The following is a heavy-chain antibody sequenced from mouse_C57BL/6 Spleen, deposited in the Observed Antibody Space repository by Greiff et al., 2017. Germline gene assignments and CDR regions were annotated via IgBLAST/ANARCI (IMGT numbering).Heavy chain of an antibody. CDR3: ARQFITTVDWYFDV. CDR2: INPNNGGT. V-gene: IGHV1-18*01. CDR1: GYTFTDYN. Sequence: VQLKQSGPELVKPGASVKIPCKASGYTFTDYNMDWVKQSHGKSLEWIGDINPNNGGTIYNQKFKGKATLTVDKSSSTAYMELRSLTSEDTAVYYCARQFITTVDWYFDVWGTGTTVTVSS. J-gene: IGHJ1*03. D-gene: IGHD1-1*01.